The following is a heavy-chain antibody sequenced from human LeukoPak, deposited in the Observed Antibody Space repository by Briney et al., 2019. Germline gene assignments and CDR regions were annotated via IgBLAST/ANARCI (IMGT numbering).Heavy chain of an antibody. V-gene: IGHV4-61*02. CDR3: AREPADDSSGNKGGY. Sequence: SETLSLTCTVSGGSISSGSYYWSWIGQPAGKGLEWFGRIYTSGSTNYNPSLKSRVTISVDTSKNQLSLKLSSVTAADTAVYYCAREPADDSSGNKGGYWGQGTLVTVSS. D-gene: IGHD3-22*01. CDR2: IYTSGST. J-gene: IGHJ4*02. CDR1: GGSISSGSYY.